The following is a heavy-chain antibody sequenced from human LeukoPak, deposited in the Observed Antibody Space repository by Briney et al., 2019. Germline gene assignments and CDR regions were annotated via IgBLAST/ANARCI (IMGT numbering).Heavy chain of an antibody. V-gene: IGHV4-4*07. Sequence: SETLSLTCTVSGGSISSYYWSWIRQPAGKGLEWIGRIYTSGSTNYNPSLKSRVTMSVDTSKNQFSLNLKSVTAADTAVYYCARESASVFSMIRGVGWFDPWGQGTLVTVSS. CDR1: GGSISSYY. CDR2: IYTSGST. D-gene: IGHD3-10*01. CDR3: ARESASVFSMIRGVGWFDP. J-gene: IGHJ5*02.